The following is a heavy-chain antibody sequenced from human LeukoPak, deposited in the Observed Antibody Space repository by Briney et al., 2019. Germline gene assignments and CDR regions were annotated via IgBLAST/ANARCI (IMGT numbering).Heavy chain of an antibody. J-gene: IGHJ6*02. CDR1: GGSISNYY. D-gene: IGHD3-10*01. CDR3: SRRRMVRGSYGMDA. Sequence: PSETLSLTCSVSGGSISNYYWGWIRQPPGKGLEWIGYIYSSGSTNYNPSLKSRVTISVDTSKNQFSLRLSSVTAADTAMYYCSRRRMVRGSYGMDAWGQGTTVTVSS. CDR2: IYSSGST. V-gene: IGHV4-59*08.